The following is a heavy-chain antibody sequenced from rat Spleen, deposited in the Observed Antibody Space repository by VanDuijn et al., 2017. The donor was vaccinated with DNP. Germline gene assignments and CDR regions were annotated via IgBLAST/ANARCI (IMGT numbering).Heavy chain of an antibody. V-gene: IGHV5-31*01. CDR2: ITTSGDST. CDR1: GFTFNKYW. Sequence: EVQLVESGGDLVQPGRSLKVSCVVSGFTFNKYWMTWVRQVPGKGLEWVASITTSGDSTYSPDSVEGRLTISRDNAKNTLDLQKNSLRSEDTATYYFARGRLYPHYAMDAWGQGTSVTVSS. CDR3: ARGRLYPHYAMDA. D-gene: IGHD1-2*01. J-gene: IGHJ4*01.